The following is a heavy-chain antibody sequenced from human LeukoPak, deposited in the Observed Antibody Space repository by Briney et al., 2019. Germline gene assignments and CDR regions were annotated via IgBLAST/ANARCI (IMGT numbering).Heavy chain of an antibody. D-gene: IGHD5-24*01. CDR2: INWKGGNT. J-gene: IGHJ6*02. Sequence: PGGSLRLSCAASGFTFDDYGMSWVRQAPGKGLEWVSGINWKGGNTGYADSVKGRFTISRDNAKNSLYLQINSLRAEDTALYYCARDPTSDYYYGMDVWGQGSTVTVSS. V-gene: IGHV3-20*04. CDR3: ARDPTSDYYYGMDV. CDR1: GFTFDDYG.